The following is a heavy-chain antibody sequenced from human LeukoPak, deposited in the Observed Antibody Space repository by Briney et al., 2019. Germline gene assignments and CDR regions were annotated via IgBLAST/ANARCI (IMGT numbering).Heavy chain of an antibody. CDR2: ISSSSSYI. CDR1: GFTFSNYN. V-gene: IGHV3-21*01. J-gene: IGHJ4*02. Sequence: PGGSLRLSCAASGFTFSNYNMNWVRQAPGKGLEWVSSISSSSSYIYYADSLRGRFTISRDNAENSLYLQMISLRAEDTAVYYCASGRDGSQSPIDYWGQGTLVTVSS. CDR3: ASGRDGSQSPIDY. D-gene: IGHD5-12*01.